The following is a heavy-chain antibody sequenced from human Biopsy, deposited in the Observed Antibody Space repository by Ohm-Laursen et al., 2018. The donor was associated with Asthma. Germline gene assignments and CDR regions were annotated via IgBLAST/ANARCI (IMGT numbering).Heavy chain of an antibody. CDR3: AGFCSGGNCPDH. V-gene: IGHV4-59*01. D-gene: IGHD2-15*01. CDR1: GVSIRSYY. Sequence: SETLSLTCTVSGVSIRSYYWTWIRHPPGKGLEWIGNIHYSGSTYSNPSLKSRVTISVDTSKKQISLRLSSVIAADTAVYYCAGFCSGGNCPDHWGQGTLVTVSS. CDR2: IHYSGST. J-gene: IGHJ4*02.